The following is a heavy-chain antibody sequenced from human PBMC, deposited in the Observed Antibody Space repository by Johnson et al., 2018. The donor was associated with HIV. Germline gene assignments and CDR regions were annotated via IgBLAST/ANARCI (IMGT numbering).Heavy chain of an antibody. CDR2: IKQDGSEK. Sequence: VQLVESGGGVVQPGRSLRLSCAASGFTFSSYAMHWVRQAPGKGLEWVANIKQDGSEKYYVDSVKGRFTISRDNAKNSLYLQMNSLRAEDTAVYYCAREKWELRGDAFDIWGQGTMVTVSS. CDR3: AREKWELRGDAFDI. J-gene: IGHJ3*02. D-gene: IGHD1-26*01. CDR1: GFTFSSYA. V-gene: IGHV3-7*03.